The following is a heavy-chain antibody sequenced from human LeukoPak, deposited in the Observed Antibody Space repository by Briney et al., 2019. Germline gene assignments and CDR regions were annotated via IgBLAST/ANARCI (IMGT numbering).Heavy chain of an antibody. V-gene: IGHV1-2*02. CDR2: INPNSGGT. CDR3: ASGDYGDPPLNY. J-gene: IGHJ4*02. CDR1: GYTFTGYY. D-gene: IGHD4-17*01. Sequence: ASVKVSCKAFGYTFTGYYMHWVRQAPGQGLEWMGWINPNSGGTNYAQKFQGRVTMTRDTSISTAYMELSRLRFDDTAVYYCASGDYGDPPLNYWGQGTLVTVSS.